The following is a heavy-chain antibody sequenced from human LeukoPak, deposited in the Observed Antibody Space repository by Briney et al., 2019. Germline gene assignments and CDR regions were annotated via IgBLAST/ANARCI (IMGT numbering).Heavy chain of an antibody. CDR1: GFTFSSYG. CDR2: IRYDGSNS. Sequence: GGSLRLSCAASGFTFSSYGMHWVRRAPGKGLEWVAFIRYDGSNSYYADSVKGRFTISRDNAKNSLYLQMNSLRAEDTAVYYCARARISVLLWFGELPDWGQGTLVTVSS. J-gene: IGHJ4*02. CDR3: ARARISVLLWFGELPD. D-gene: IGHD3-10*01. V-gene: IGHV3-30*02.